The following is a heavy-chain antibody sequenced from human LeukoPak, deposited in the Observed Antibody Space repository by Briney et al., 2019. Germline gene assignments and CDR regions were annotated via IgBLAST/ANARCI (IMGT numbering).Heavy chain of an antibody. D-gene: IGHD6-6*01. CDR3: ARHPASLAAWPYYFDF. Sequence: GESLQISCKGSGYRFATYWIGWVRQMPGKGLEWMGIIYPRDSDTRYSASFQGHVTISADTSTNTAYLQWTNLTVSDTAMYYCARHPASLAAWPYYFDFWGQGALVSVSS. J-gene: IGHJ4*02. CDR2: IYPRDSDT. CDR1: GYRFATYW. V-gene: IGHV5-51*01.